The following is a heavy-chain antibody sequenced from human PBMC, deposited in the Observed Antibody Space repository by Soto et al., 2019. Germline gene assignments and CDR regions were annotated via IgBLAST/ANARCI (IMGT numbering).Heavy chain of an antibody. CDR3: AREGRSGYTYGLDY. V-gene: IGHV4-31*03. J-gene: IGHJ4*02. Sequence: QVQLQESGPGLVKPSQTLSLTCTVSGGSISSGGYFWSWIRQHPGKGLEWIGYIYYSGGTYYNPSLKSRVNTSVDTSKNQFSLKLSSVTAADTAVYYCAREGRSGYTYGLDYWGQGTLVTVSS. D-gene: IGHD5-18*01. CDR2: IYYSGGT. CDR1: GGSISSGGYF.